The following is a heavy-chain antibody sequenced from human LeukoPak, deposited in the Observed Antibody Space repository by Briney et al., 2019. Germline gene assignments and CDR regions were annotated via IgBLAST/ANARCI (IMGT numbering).Heavy chain of an antibody. CDR2: ISGSGGST. CDR3: AKDYVNWFDP. V-gene: IGHV3-23*01. D-gene: IGHD3-16*01. Sequence: GGSLRLPCSASGFTLSNFWMSWVRQAPGKGLEWVSAISGSGGSTYYADSVKGRFTISRDNSKNTLYLQMNSLRAEDTAVYYCAKDYVNWFDPWGQGTLVTVSS. J-gene: IGHJ5*02. CDR1: GFTLSNFW.